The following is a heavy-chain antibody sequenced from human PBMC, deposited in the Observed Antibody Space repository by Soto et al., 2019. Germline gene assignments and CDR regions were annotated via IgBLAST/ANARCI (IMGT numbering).Heavy chain of an antibody. CDR2: IYYSGST. V-gene: IGHV4-59*08. J-gene: IGHJ5*02. Sequence: QVQLQESGPGLVKPSETLSLTCTVSGDSISSYFWSWIRQPPGKELEWIGYIYYSGSTDYNPSLKSRVTISVDTSKNQVSLRLSSVTSADAAVYYCAGLHCIGGSCYLDPWGREPWSPSPQ. D-gene: IGHD2-15*01. CDR3: AGLHCIGGSCYLDP. CDR1: GDSISSYF.